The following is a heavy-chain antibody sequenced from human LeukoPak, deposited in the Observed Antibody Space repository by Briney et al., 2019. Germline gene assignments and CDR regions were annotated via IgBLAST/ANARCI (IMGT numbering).Heavy chain of an antibody. J-gene: IGHJ4*02. V-gene: IGHV3-49*03. D-gene: IGHD3-22*01. CDR1: GLTFGDYA. CDR3: TSYTYYYDSSGYSLFDY. CDR2: IRSKAYGGTT. Sequence: GGSLRLSCTASGLTFGDYAMSWFRQAPGKGLEWVGFIRSKAYGGTTEYAASVKGRFTISRDDSKSIAYLQMNSLKTEDTAVYYCTSYTYYYDSSGYSLFDYWGQGTLVTVSS.